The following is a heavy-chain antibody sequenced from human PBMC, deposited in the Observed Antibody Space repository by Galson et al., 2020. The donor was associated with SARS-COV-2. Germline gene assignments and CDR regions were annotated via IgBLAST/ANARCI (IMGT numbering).Heavy chain of an antibody. Sequence: GRSLRLSCAASGFTFSSYAMHWVRQAPGKGLEWVAVISYDGSNKYYADSVKGRFTISRDNSKNTLYLQMNSLRAEDTAVYYCARQWLYGGYFDYWGQGTLVTVSS. V-gene: IGHV3-30*01. CDR3: ARQWLYGGYFDY. J-gene: IGHJ4*02. CDR2: ISYDGSNK. CDR1: GFTFSSYA. D-gene: IGHD6-19*01.